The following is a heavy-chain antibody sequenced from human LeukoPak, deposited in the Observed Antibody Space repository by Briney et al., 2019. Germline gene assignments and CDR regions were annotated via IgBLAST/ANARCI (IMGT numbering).Heavy chain of an antibody. CDR2: ISYDGSNK. D-gene: IGHD1-7*01. V-gene: IGHV3-30*01. Sequence: GRSLTLSCAASGFTFSSYAMHWVRQAPGKGLEWVAVISYDGSNKYYADSVKGRFTISRDNSKNTLYLQMNSLRAEDTAVYYCARGREELRLDYWGQGTLVTVSS. CDR1: GFTFSSYA. J-gene: IGHJ4*02. CDR3: ARGREELRLDY.